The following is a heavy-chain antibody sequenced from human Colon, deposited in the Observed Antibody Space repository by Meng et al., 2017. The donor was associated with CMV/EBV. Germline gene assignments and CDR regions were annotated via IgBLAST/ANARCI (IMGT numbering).Heavy chain of an antibody. Sequence: GSLRLSCTVSGASITSSTYYWTWIRQPPGKGLEWIGSIYFSGTSFYKSSLTSQVTISIDTSKSQFSLKVNSVTAADTAVYYCARSVSRYYFAMDVWGQGTTVTVSS. D-gene: IGHD2-8*01. CDR2: IYFSGTS. V-gene: IGHV4-39*01. CDR1: GASITSSTYY. J-gene: IGHJ6*02. CDR3: ARSVSRYYFAMDV.